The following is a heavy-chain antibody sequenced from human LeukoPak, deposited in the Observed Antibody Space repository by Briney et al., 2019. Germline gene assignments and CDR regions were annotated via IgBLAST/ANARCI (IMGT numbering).Heavy chain of an antibody. J-gene: IGHJ6*02. V-gene: IGHV5-51*01. CDR2: IYPGDSDT. CDR3: ARQRPGDTAMDNYYYGMDV. Sequence: GESLKISCKGSGYSFTSYWIGWVRQMPGKGLEWMGIIYPGDSDTRYSPSFQGQVTISADKSISTAYLQWSSLKASDTAMYYCARQRPGDTAMDNYYYGMDVWGQGTTVTVSS. CDR1: GYSFTSYW. D-gene: IGHD5-18*01.